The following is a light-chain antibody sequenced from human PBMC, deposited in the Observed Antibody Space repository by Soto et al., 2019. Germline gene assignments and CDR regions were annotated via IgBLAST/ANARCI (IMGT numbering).Light chain of an antibody. V-gene: IGLV2-14*03. CDR3: SSYTSSSTLV. Sequence: QSALTQPASVSGSLGQLITISCTGTTSYVGAYNYVFWYQQHPGKAPQLVIYDVTNRTSGVSNRFSGSKSGNTASLTISGLQAEDEADYYCSSYTSSSTLVFGGGTKLTVL. CDR2: DVT. J-gene: IGLJ3*02. CDR1: TSYVGAYNY.